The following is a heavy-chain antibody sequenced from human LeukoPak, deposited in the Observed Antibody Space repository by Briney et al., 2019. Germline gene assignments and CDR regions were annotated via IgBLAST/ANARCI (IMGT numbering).Heavy chain of an antibody. CDR3: ARGGSTMPYYGRDV. Sequence: HPSETLSLTCAVYGGSFSGYYRSWIRQPPGKRLEWIGEINHSGSTNYNPSLKSRVTISVDTSKNQFSLKLSSVTAADTAVYYCARGGSTMPYYGRDVWGQGTTVTVSS. D-gene: IGHD2-2*01. CDR1: GGSFSGYY. CDR2: INHSGST. V-gene: IGHV4-34*01. J-gene: IGHJ6*02.